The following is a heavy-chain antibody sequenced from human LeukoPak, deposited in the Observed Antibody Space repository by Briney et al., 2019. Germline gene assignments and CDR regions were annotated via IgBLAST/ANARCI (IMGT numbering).Heavy chain of an antibody. CDR2: INSDGSST. V-gene: IGHV3-74*01. CDR3: ARGVVVYYYYYMDV. D-gene: IGHD2-15*01. Sequence: PGGSLRLSCAASGFTFSSYWMHWVRQAPGKGLVWVSRINSDGSSTSYADSVKGRFTISRDNAKNTLYLQMNSLRAEDTAVYYCARGVVVYYYYYMDVWGKGTTVTVSS. J-gene: IGHJ6*03. CDR1: GFTFSSYW.